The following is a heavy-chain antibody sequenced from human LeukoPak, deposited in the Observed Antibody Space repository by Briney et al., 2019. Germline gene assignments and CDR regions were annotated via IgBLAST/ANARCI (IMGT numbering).Heavy chain of an antibody. CDR3: ARGGYGDYREDY. Sequence: SETLSLTCTVSGGSISSGDYYWSWIRQPPGKGLEWIGYIYYSGSIYYNPSPKSRVTISVDPYMNQFSLKLSSVTAQGTALYFCARGGYGDYREDYWGQGTLVTVSS. CDR2: IYYSGSI. D-gene: IGHD4-17*01. J-gene: IGHJ4*02. CDR1: GGSISSGDYY. V-gene: IGHV4-30-4*02.